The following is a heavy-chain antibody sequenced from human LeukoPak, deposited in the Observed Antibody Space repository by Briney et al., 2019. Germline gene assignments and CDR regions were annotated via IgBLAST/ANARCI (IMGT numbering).Heavy chain of an antibody. D-gene: IGHD2-15*01. V-gene: IGHV4-59*11. CDR3: GRDALVGYFSYYYMDV. CDR1: GGSISSHY. Sequence: SETLSLTCTVSGGSISSHYWTWIRQSPVKGLEWIGDISNSGSTSYNPSLKSRVTISIDTSKNQSSLKLSSVTAADTAVYYCGRDALVGYFSYYYMDVWGKGTTVTVSS. J-gene: IGHJ6*03. CDR2: ISNSGST.